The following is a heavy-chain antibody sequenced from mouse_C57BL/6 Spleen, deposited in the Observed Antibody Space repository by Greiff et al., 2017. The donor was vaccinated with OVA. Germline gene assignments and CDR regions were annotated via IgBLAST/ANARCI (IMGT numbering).Heavy chain of an antibody. CDR1: GFSFNTYA. CDR2: IRSKSNNYAT. J-gene: IGHJ4*01. V-gene: IGHV10-1*01. CDR3: VRQDYGSSYDAMDY. Sequence: DVKLVESGGGLVQPKGSLKLSCAASGFSFNTYAMNWVRQAPGKGLEWVARIRSKSNNYATYYADSVKDRFTISRDDSESMLYLQMNNLKTEDTAMYYCVRQDYGSSYDAMDYWGQGTSVTVSS. D-gene: IGHD1-1*01.